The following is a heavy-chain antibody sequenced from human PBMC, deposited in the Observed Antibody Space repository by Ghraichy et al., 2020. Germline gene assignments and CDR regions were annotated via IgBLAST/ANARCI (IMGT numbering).Heavy chain of an antibody. CDR1: GFTFSDYY. J-gene: IGHJ6*02. D-gene: IGHD2-2*02. CDR3: ARQIGYCSSTSCYNYYYYGMDV. V-gene: IGHV3-11*01. Sequence: GESLNISCAASGFTFSDYYMSWIRQAPGKGLEWVSYISSSGSTIYYADSVKGRFTISRDNAKNSLYLQMNSLRAEDTAVYYCARQIGYCSSTSCYNYYYYGMDVWGQGTTVTVSS. CDR2: ISSSGSTI.